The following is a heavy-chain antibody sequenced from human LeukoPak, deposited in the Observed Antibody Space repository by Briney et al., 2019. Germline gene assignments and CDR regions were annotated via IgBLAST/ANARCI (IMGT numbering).Heavy chain of an antibody. D-gene: IGHD3-3*01. Sequence: ASVKVSCKASGYTFTSYGISWVRQAPGQGLEWMGWISAYNGNTNYAQKLQGRVTMTTDTSTSTAYMELRSLRSDDTAVYYCARGPYDFWSGYAPWYFDYWGQGTLVTVSS. J-gene: IGHJ4*02. CDR3: ARGPYDFWSGYAPWYFDY. V-gene: IGHV1-18*01. CDR1: GYTFTSYG. CDR2: ISAYNGNT.